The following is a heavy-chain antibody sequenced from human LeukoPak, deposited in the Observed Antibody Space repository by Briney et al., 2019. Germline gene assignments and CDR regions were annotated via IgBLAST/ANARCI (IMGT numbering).Heavy chain of an antibody. CDR1: GGSFSGYY. D-gene: IGHD5-18*01. Sequence: PSETLSLTCAVYGGSFSGYYWSWIRQPPGKGLEWIGEINHSGSTNYNPPLKSRVTISVDTSKNQFSLELSSVTAADTAVYYCARVRPGYSYGPVAYWGQGTLVTVSS. CDR3: ARVRPGYSYGPVAY. CDR2: INHSGST. J-gene: IGHJ4*02. V-gene: IGHV4-34*01.